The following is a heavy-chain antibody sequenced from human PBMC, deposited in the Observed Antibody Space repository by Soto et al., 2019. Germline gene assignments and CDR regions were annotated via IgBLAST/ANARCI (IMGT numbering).Heavy chain of an antibody. J-gene: IGHJ4*02. V-gene: IGHV4-39*01. CDR3: ARGYCSGGSCYRY. D-gene: IGHD2-15*01. Sequence: WVRQAPGKGLEWIGSIYYSGSTYYNPSLKSRVTISVDTSKNQFSLKLSSVTAADTAVYYCARGYCSGGSCYRYWGQGSQVTVSS. CDR2: IYYSGST.